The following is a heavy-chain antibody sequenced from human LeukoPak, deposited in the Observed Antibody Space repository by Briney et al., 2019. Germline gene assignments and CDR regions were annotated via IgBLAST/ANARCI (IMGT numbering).Heavy chain of an antibody. CDR3: ARWVPGDY. V-gene: IGHV4-61*01. CDR1: GGSISSSSYY. J-gene: IGHJ4*02. Sequence: SETLSLTCTVSGGSISSSSYYWSWIRQPPGKGLEWIGYIYYSGSTNYNPSLKSRVTISVDTSKNQFSLKLSSVTAADTAVYYCARWVPGDYWGQGTLVTVSS. D-gene: IGHD4/OR15-4a*01. CDR2: IYYSGST.